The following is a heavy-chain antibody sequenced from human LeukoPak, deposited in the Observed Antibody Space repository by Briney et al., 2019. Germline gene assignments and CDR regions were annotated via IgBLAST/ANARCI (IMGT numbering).Heavy chain of an antibody. CDR2: IKQDGSDK. V-gene: IGHV3-7*01. Sequence: GGPLRLSCAASGFTFSAYWMSWVRQAPGKGLEWVANIKQDGSDKYFEDSVKGRFTISRDNAKNSVYLQMNSLRAEDTAVYYCARGYWGLVFWGQGALVTVSS. D-gene: IGHD7-27*01. CDR1: GFTFSAYW. CDR3: ARGYWGLVF. J-gene: IGHJ4*02.